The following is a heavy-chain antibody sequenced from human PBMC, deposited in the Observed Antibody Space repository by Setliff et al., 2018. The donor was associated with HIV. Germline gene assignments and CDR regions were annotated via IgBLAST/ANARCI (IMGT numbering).Heavy chain of an antibody. V-gene: IGHV4-4*02. CDR3: ARILVAAAGTGFDP. D-gene: IGHD6-13*01. J-gene: IGHJ5*02. CDR1: GGSISSSNW. Sequence: SETLSLTCAVSGGSISSSNWWSWVRQPPGKGLEWIGEIYHSGSTNYNPSLKSRVIISIDKSKNKFSLKVSSVTAADTAVYYCARILVAAAGTGFDPWGQGILVTVSS. CDR2: IYHSGST.